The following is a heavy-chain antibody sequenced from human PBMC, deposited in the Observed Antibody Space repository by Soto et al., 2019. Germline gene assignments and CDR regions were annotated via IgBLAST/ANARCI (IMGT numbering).Heavy chain of an antibody. V-gene: IGHV3-33*01. CDR2: IWYDGSNK. Sequence: GGSLRLSCAASGFTFSSYGMHWVRQAPGKGLEWVAVIWYDGSNKYYADSVKGRFTISRDNSKNTLYPQMNSLRAEDTAVYYCARDFELGMSWFDPWGQGTLVTVSS. CDR3: ARDFELGMSWFDP. CDR1: GFTFSSYG. D-gene: IGHD7-27*01. J-gene: IGHJ5*02.